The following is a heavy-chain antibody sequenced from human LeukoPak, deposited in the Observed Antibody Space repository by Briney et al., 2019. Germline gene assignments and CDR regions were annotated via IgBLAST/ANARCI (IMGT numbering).Heavy chain of an antibody. CDR2: FYYSGST. CDR1: GGSISSYY. J-gene: IGHJ4*02. CDR3: ARATFYHGSGSYEYYFDY. D-gene: IGHD3-10*01. V-gene: IGHV4-59*01. Sequence: SETLSLTCTVSGGSISSYYWSWIRQPPGKGLEWIGYFYYSGSTNYNPSLKSRVSISVDTSKNQFSLKLSSVTTADTAVYYCARATFYHGSGSYEYYFDYWGQGTLVTVSS.